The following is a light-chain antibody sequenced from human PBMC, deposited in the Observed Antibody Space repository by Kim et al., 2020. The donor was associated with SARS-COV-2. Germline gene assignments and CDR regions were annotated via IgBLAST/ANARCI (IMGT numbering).Light chain of an antibody. CDR1: TGGVTSDHY. J-gene: IGLJ3*02. Sequence: QAVVTQEPSLTVSPGGTVTLTCGSSTGGVTSDHYPYWLQQKPGQAPRTLIYDTNNKHSWAPARFSGSLLGGKAALTLSAAQPEDEADYYCFLSYSGARVFGRGT. V-gene: IGLV7-46*01. CDR2: DTN. CDR3: FLSYSGARV.